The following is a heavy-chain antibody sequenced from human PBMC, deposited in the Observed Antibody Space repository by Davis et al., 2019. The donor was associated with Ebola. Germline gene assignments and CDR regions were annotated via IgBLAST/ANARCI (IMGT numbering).Heavy chain of an antibody. CDR2: ISSSSSYK. Sequence: GESLKISCAASGFTFSDYYMSWIRQAPGQGLEWVSYISSSSSYKNYADSVKGRFTISRDNAKNSLYLQMNSLRAEETAVYYCARALYCSGGSCYSPYYYYGMDVWGQGTTVTVSS. CDR3: ARALYCSGGSCYSPYYYYGMDV. V-gene: IGHV3-11*06. J-gene: IGHJ6*02. CDR1: GFTFSDYY. D-gene: IGHD2-15*01.